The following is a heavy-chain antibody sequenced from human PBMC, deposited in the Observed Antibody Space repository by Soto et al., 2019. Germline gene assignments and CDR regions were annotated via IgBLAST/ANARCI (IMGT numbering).Heavy chain of an antibody. CDR2: ISGGGGTT. CDR3: AKEELERQGSGFDY. CDR1: GFTFSSYA. D-gene: IGHD1-1*01. V-gene: IGHV3-23*01. Sequence: EVQLLESGGGLGQPGGSLRLSCAASGFTFSSYAMSWVRQAPGKGLEWVSAISGGGGTTYYADSVKGRFTISRDNSRNTLYLQMTGLRAEDTAVYYCAKEELERQGSGFDYWGQGTLVTVSS. J-gene: IGHJ4*02.